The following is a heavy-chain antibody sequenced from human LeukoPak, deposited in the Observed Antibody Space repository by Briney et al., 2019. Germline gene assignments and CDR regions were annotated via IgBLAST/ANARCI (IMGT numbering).Heavy chain of an antibody. V-gene: IGHV1-8*01. J-gene: IGHJ3*02. CDR1: GYTFTSYG. CDR2: MNPNSGNT. CDR3: ARYNYDILTGCSAFDI. Sequence: GASVKVSCKASGYTFTSYGINWVRQATGQGLEWMGWMNPNSGNTGYAQKFQGRVTMTRNTSISTAYMELSSLRSEDTAVYYCARYNYDILTGCSAFDIWGQGTMVTVSS. D-gene: IGHD3-9*01.